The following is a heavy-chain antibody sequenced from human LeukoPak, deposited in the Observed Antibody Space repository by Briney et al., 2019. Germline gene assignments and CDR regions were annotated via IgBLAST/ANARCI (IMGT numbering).Heavy chain of an antibody. CDR2: ISAYNGNT. D-gene: IGHD3-16*01. V-gene: IGHV1-18*01. J-gene: IGHJ4*02. Sequence: EASVKVSCKASGYTFTSYGISWVRQAPGQGLEWMGWISAYNGNTNYAQKLQGRVTMTTDTSTSTAYMELRSLRSDDTAVYYCARVEDMMTFGGVIVIDYWGQGTLVTVSS. CDR3: ARVEDMMTFGGVIVIDY. CDR1: GYTFTSYG.